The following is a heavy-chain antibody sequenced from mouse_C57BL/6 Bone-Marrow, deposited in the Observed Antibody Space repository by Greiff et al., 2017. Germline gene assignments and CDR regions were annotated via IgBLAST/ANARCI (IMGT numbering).Heavy chain of an antibody. J-gene: IGHJ3*01. CDR3: ARQIYDGYPLFAY. V-gene: IGHV5-12*01. D-gene: IGHD2-3*01. CDR2: ISNGGGST. Sequence: EVKLMESGGGLVQPGGSLKLSCAASGFTFSDYYMYWVRQTPEKRLEWVAYISNGGGSTYYPDTVTGRFTISRDNAKNTLYLQMSRLKSEDTAMYYCARQIYDGYPLFAYWGQGTLVTVSA. CDR1: GFTFSDYY.